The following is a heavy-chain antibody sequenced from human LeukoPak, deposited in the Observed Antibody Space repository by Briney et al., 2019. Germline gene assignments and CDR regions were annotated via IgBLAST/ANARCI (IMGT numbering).Heavy chain of an antibody. CDR3: ARGGTYYDILTGYFPGRTYGMDV. J-gene: IGHJ6*02. CDR1: GGSISSGGYY. V-gene: IGHV4-31*03. Sequence: PSETLSLTCTVSGGSISSGGYYWSWIRQHPGKGLEWIGYIYYSGSTYYNPSFKSRVTISVDTSKNQFSLKLSSVTAADTAVYYCARGGTYYDILTGYFPGRTYGMDVWGQGTTVTVSS. CDR2: IYYSGST. D-gene: IGHD3-9*01.